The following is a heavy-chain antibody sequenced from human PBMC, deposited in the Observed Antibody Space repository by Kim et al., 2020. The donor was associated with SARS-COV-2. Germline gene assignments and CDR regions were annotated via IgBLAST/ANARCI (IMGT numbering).Heavy chain of an antibody. J-gene: IGHJ6*02. V-gene: IGHV4-59*08. Sequence: SETLSLTCTVSGGSISSYYWSWIRQPPGKGLEWIGYVYYSGSTNYNPSLKSRVTISVDTSKNQFSLKLSSVTAADTAVYYCARHNPIFGVVYSTNYGMDVWGQGTTVTVSS. CDR1: GGSISSYY. CDR3: ARHNPIFGVVYSTNYGMDV. CDR2: VYYSGST. D-gene: IGHD3-3*01.